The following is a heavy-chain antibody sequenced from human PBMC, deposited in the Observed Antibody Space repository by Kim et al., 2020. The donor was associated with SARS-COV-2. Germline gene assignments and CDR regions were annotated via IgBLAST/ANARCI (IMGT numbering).Heavy chain of an antibody. CDR1: GFTFSSYV. J-gene: IGHJ5*02. CDR2: ISYEGSTQ. D-gene: IGHD1-26*01. CDR3: ARHLVGDTDLVP. V-gene: IGHV3-30*03. Sequence: GGSLRLSCAASGFTFSSYVMHWVRQAPGKGLEWVALISYEGSTQKYTDSVKGRFTVSRDNSKNTLLLQMDSLRPEDTAVYYCARHLVGDTDLVPWGQGTLVTVSS.